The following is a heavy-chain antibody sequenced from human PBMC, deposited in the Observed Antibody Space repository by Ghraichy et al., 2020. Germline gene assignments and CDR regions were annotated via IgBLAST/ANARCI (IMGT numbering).Heavy chain of an antibody. J-gene: IGHJ6*02. Sequence: GGSLRLSCAASGFTFRTYGMNWVRQAPGKGLEWVAVIWIDGTNEYYAESVKGRFTISRDDSKSTLSLQMDSLRAEDTAVYYCARRQYGGFSGMDVWVQGTTVTVSS. V-gene: IGHV3-33*08. D-gene: IGHD5-12*01. CDR3: ARRQYGGFSGMDV. CDR1: GFTFRTYG. CDR2: IWIDGTNE.